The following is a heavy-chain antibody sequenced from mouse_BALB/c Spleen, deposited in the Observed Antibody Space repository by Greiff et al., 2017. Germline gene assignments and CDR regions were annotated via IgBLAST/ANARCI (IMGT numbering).Heavy chain of an antibody. D-gene: IGHD1-1*01. J-gene: IGHJ1*01. CDR3: ARGPITTVVATYFDV. Sequence: EVKLEESGGGLVKPGGSLKLSCAASGFTFSDYYMYWVRQTPEKRLEWVATISDGGSYTYYPDSVKGRFTISRDNAKNNLYLQMSSLKSEDTAMYYCARGPITTVVATYFDVWGAGTTVTVSS. V-gene: IGHV5-4*02. CDR2: ISDGGSYT. CDR1: GFTFSDYY.